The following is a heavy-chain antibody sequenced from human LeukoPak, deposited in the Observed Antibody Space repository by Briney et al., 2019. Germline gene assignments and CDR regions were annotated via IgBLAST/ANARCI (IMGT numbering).Heavy chain of an antibody. V-gene: IGHV4-39*07. CDR2: IYYSGST. CDR3: ARFEEEGFDY. D-gene: IGHD3-16*01. CDR1: GGSISSSSYY. J-gene: IGHJ4*02. Sequence: SETLSLTCTVSGGSISSSSYYWGWIRQPPGKGLEWIGSIYYSGSTYYNPSLKSRVTISVDTSKNQFSLKLSSVTAADTAVYYCARFEEEGFDYWGQGTLVTVSS.